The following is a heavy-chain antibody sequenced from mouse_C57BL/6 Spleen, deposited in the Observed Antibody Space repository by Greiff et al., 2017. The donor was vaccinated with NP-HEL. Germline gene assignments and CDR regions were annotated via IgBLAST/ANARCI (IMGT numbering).Heavy chain of an antibody. CDR3: TGGFITTGPDY. V-gene: IGHV1-15*01. CDR1: GYTFTDYE. CDR2: IDPETGGT. J-gene: IGHJ2*01. Sequence: VQLQQSGAELVRPGASVTLSCKASGYTFTDYEMHWVKQTPVHGLEWIGAIDPETGGTAYNQKFKGKAILTADKSSSTAYMALRSLTSEDSAVYYCTGGFITTGPDYWGQGTTLTVSS. D-gene: IGHD1-1*01.